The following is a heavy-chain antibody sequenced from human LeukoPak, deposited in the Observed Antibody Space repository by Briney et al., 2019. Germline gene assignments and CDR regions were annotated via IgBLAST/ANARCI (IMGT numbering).Heavy chain of an antibody. V-gene: IGHV3-11*01. CDR3: ANPPSFYDYVWGSYAGVDV. D-gene: IGHD3-16*01. CDR1: GFTFSDYS. CDR2: ISSSGTTI. J-gene: IGHJ6*02. Sequence: PGGSLRLSCAASGFTFSDYSMSWIRQAPGKGLEWVSYISSSGTTIYYADSVKGRFTISRDNAKNSLYLQMNSLRVEDTAVYYCANPPSFYDYVWGSYAGVDVWGQGTTVTVSS.